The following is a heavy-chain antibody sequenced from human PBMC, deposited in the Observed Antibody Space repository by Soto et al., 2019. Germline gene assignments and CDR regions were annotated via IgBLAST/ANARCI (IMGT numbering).Heavy chain of an antibody. D-gene: IGHD4-17*01. CDR2: ISAGSSPI. CDR3: ARDLDYAFDY. Sequence: GGSLRLSCAASGFTFSTYSMNWVRQAPGKGLEWVSYISAGSSPIYYADSVQGRFTISRDNAKNSLSLQMNSLRAEDTAVYYCARDLDYAFDYWGQGTLVTVSS. CDR1: GFTFSTYS. V-gene: IGHV3-48*01. J-gene: IGHJ4*02.